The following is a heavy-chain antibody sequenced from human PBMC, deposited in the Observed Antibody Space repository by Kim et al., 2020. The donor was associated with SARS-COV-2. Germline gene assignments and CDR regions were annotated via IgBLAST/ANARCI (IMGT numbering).Heavy chain of an antibody. Sequence: GGSLRLSCVASGFTFSSYGIHWVRQAPGKGLEWVATISYDGSDKYYGDSVKGRFTISRDNSKNTLYLQMDSLRPDDTAVYYCAKGRGPGIALAGLDSWGQGTLVTVSS. J-gene: IGHJ4*02. CDR3: AKGRGPGIALAGLDS. CDR2: ISYDGSDK. CDR1: GFTFSSYG. V-gene: IGHV3-30*18. D-gene: IGHD6-19*01.